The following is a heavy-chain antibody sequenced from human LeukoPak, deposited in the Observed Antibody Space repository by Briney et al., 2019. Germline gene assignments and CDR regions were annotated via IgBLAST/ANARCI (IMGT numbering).Heavy chain of an antibody. V-gene: IGHV3-30*01. CDR3: ARGYSSLL. CDR1: GFTFSSYA. D-gene: IGHD6-19*01. J-gene: IGHJ4*02. Sequence: PGGSLSLSCAASGFTFSSYAMHWVRQAPGKGLEWVAVISYDGSNKYYADSVKGRFTISRDNSKNTLYLQMNSLRAEDTAVYYCARGYSSLLWGQGTLVTVSS. CDR2: ISYDGSNK.